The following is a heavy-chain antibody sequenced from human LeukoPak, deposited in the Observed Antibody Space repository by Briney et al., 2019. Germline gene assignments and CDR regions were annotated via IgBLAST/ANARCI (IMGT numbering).Heavy chain of an antibody. V-gene: IGHV3-23*01. Sequence: GGSLRLACAASGFTFGSYAMSWVRQAPGKGLEWVSAISGSGGSTYYADSVKGRFTISRDNSKNTLYLQMNSLRAEDTAVYYCAKRVIVAGLYWGQGTLVTVSS. CDR1: GFTFGSYA. CDR3: AKRVIVAGLY. CDR2: ISGSGGST. D-gene: IGHD3-22*01. J-gene: IGHJ4*02.